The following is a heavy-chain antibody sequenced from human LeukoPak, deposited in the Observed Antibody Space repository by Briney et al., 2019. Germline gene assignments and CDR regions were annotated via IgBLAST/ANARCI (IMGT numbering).Heavy chain of an antibody. CDR2: ISGSGGST. J-gene: IGHJ4*02. D-gene: IGHD6-19*01. Sequence: GGSLRLSCAASGFTFSSYAMSWVRQAPGKGLEWVSAISGSGGSTYYADSVKGRLTISRDNSKNTLYLQMNSLRAEDTAVYYCAKDQKQWLVRGFDYWGQGTLVTVSS. CDR1: GFTFSSYA. CDR3: AKDQKQWLVRGFDY. V-gene: IGHV3-23*01.